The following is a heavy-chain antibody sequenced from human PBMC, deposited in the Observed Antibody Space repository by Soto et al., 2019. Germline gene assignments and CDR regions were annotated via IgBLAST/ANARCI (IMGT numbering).Heavy chain of an antibody. CDR1: GFTCSSYS. CDR3: ARADLYSSSLGNPWDNWFDP. CDR2: ISSSSSSI. D-gene: IGHD6-13*01. Sequence: GGSLRLSCAASGFTCSSYSMNWVRQAPGQGLECISFISSSSSSIIYADSVKGRFTISRDNGKNSLYLQMNSLRVEDTAVYYCARADLYSSSLGNPWDNWFDPWGQGTLVTVSS. J-gene: IGHJ5*02. V-gene: IGHV3-48*01.